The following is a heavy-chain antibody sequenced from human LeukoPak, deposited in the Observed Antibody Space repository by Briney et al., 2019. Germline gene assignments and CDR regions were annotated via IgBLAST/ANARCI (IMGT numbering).Heavy chain of an antibody. CDR2: ISGSGGST. CDR3: AKDPWVYDSSGYYYVAGMDV. CDR1: GFTFSSYA. V-gene: IGHV3-23*01. J-gene: IGHJ6*02. Sequence: GGSLGFSCAASGFTFSSYAMSWVRQAPGKGLEWVSAISGSGGSTYYADSVKGRFTISRDNSKNTLYLQMNSLRAEDTAVYYCAKDPWVYDSSGYYYVAGMDVWGQGTTVTVSS. D-gene: IGHD3-22*01.